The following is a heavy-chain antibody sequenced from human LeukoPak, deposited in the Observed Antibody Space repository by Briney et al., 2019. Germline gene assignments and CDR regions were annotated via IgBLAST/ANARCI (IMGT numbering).Heavy chain of an antibody. D-gene: IGHD2-15*01. CDR2: IRYDEIDK. V-gene: IGHV3-30*02. J-gene: IGHJ6*03. CDR1: GFTFSSYG. CDR3: AKDCCSGAPPYHMDV. Sequence: GGSLRLSCAASGFTFSSYGMHWVRQAPGKGLEWVAFIRYDEIDKYYADSVKGRFTISRDNSKDTLYLQMNSLRIEDTAVYYCAKDCCSGAPPYHMDVWGKGTTVTVSS.